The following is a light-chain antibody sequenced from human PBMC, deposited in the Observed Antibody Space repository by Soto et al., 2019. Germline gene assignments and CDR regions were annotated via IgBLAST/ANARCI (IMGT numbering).Light chain of an antibody. Sequence: DIQMTQSPSTLSASAGDRVTITCRASQSISPYLAWYQQKPEKAPKLLIYMASSLQSGVPSRFSGSGSGTEFTLTISSLQPDDFATYYCQQSNSYPWTFGQGTQVDIK. CDR1: QSISPY. V-gene: IGKV1-5*03. CDR2: MAS. J-gene: IGKJ1*01. CDR3: QQSNSYPWT.